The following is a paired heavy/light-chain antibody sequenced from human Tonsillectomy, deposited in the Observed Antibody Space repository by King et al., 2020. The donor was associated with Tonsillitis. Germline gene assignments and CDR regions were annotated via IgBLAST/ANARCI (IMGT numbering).Light chain of an antibody. V-gene: IGLV3-21*02. J-gene: IGLJ1*01. CDR3: QVWDSSSDQGV. CDR1: NIGTKS. Sequence: SYVLTQPPSVSVAPGQTARITCGGINIGTKSVHWYQQKPGQAPVLVVYDDSDRPSGIPERFSGSNSGNTATLTISRVEAGDEADYYCQVWDSSSDQGVFGTGTRVTVL. CDR2: DDS.
Heavy chain of an antibody. Sequence: EVQLVESGGGLIQPGGSLRLSCAASGFTISSNYMTWVRQAPGKGLEWVSIIYSGGSTYYADSVKGRFTISRDNSKNTVYLQMNSLRAEDTAVYYCATLSSGYYQYFFDSWGQGTLVTVSS. CDR1: GFTISSNY. D-gene: IGHD3-22*01. CDR3: ATLSSGYYQYFFDS. V-gene: IGHV3-53*01. J-gene: IGHJ4*02. CDR2: IYSGGST.